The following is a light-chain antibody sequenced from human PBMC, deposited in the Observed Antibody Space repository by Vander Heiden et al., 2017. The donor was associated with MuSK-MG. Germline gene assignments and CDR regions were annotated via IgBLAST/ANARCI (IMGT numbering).Light chain of an antibody. V-gene: IGKV3-20*01. CDR1: PSVSSSY. CDR3: QQYGSSPRT. J-gene: IGKJ1*01. Sequence: EIVFTKSPGPLSLSPGERATLSCRASPSVSSSYLAWYQQKPGQAPRLLIYGASSRATGIPDRFSGSGSGTDFTLTISRLEPEDFAVYYCQQYGSSPRTFGPGTKVEIK. CDR2: GAS.